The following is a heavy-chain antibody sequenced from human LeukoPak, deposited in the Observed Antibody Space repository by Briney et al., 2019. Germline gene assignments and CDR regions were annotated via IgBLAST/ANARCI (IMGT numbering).Heavy chain of an antibody. Sequence: SETLSLTCAVYGGSFSGYYWSWIRQPPGKGLEWIGEINHSGSTNYNPSLKSRVTISVDTSKNQFSLKLSSVTAADTAVYYCAISSTLDAFDNWGQGTMVTVSS. J-gene: IGHJ3*02. D-gene: IGHD6-13*01. CDR2: INHSGST. CDR3: AISSTLDAFDN. V-gene: IGHV4-34*01. CDR1: GGSFSGYY.